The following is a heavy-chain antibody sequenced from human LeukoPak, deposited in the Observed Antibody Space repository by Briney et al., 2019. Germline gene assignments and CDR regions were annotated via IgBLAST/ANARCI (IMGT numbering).Heavy chain of an antibody. CDR2: IRPSGGST. D-gene: IGHD3-16*01. CDR1: GYTFTRYF. J-gene: IGHJ4*02. V-gene: IGHV1-46*01. Sequence: ASVKVSCKASGYTFTRYFIHWVRQAPEQGLEWMGIIRPSGGSTGYAQKSQGRVTMTRDTSTSTVYMELSSLRSEDTAVYYCAREEEGGTFDYWGQGTLVTVSS. CDR3: AREEEGGTFDY.